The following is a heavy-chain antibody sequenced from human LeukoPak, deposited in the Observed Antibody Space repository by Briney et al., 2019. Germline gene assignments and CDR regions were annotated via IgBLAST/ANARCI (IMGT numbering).Heavy chain of an antibody. CDR1: GGTFSSYA. V-gene: IGHV1-69*05. CDR3: ASYYESSGAPFDY. Sequence: SVKVSCKASGGTFSSYAISWVRQAPGQGLEWMGGIIPILGTANYAQKFQGRVTITTDESTSTAYMELSSLRSEDTAVYYCASYYESSGAPFDYWGQGTLVTVSS. J-gene: IGHJ4*02. CDR2: IIPILGTA. D-gene: IGHD3-22*01.